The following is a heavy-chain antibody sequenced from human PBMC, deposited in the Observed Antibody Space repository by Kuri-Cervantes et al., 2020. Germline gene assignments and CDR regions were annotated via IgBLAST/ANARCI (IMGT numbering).Heavy chain of an antibody. D-gene: IGHD5-24*01. V-gene: IGHV3-21*01. CDR3: TRGLAPDEGYFDV. J-gene: IGHJ2*01. Sequence: GGSLRLSCAASGFTFSSYSMNWVRQAPGKGLEWVSSISSSSSYIYYADSVKGRFTISRDNSKNTVYLQMDNLRPEDTAIFYCTRGLAPDEGYFDVWGPGTLVTVSS. CDR2: ISSSSSYI. CDR1: GFTFSSYS.